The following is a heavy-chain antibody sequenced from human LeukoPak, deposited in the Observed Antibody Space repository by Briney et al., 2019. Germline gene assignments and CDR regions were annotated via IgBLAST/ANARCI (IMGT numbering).Heavy chain of an antibody. D-gene: IGHD3-10*01. CDR2: IYYSGNI. CDR3: VRDGLWFGGSYYYGMDV. J-gene: IGHJ6*02. Sequence: SETLSLTCTVSGGSISSYYWSWIRQPPGRGLEWIGYIYYSGNINYNPSLKSRVTISIASSKTQFSLKLSSVTAADTAVYYCVRDGLWFGGSYYYGMDVWGQGTTVTVSS. CDR1: GGSISSYY. V-gene: IGHV4-59*12.